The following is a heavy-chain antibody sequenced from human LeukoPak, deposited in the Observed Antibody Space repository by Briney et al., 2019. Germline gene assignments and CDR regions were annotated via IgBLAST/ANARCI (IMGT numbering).Heavy chain of an antibody. J-gene: IGHJ4*02. Sequence: ASVKVSCKASGYTFTGYYMHWVRQAPGQGLEWMGWINPNSGGTNYAQKFQGRVTMTRDTSISTAYMELSRLTSDDTAVYYCAREDCSGGKCYQIFDYWGQGTLVTVSS. CDR1: GYTFTGYY. CDR2: INPNSGGT. V-gene: IGHV1-2*02. D-gene: IGHD2-15*01. CDR3: AREDCSGGKCYQIFDY.